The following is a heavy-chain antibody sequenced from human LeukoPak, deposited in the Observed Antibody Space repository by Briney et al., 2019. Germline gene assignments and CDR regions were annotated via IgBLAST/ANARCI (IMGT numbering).Heavy chain of an antibody. CDR3: ASNRGPGGMGPGMIAARRPRRAFDI. Sequence: SETLSLTCAVYGGSFSGYYWSWIRQPPGKGLEWIGEINHSGSTNYNPSLKSRVAISVDTSKNQSSLKLSSVTAADTAVYYCASNRGPGGMGPGMIAARRPRRAFDIWGQGTMVTVSS. J-gene: IGHJ3*02. V-gene: IGHV4-34*01. CDR1: GGSFSGYY. CDR2: INHSGST. D-gene: IGHD6-6*01.